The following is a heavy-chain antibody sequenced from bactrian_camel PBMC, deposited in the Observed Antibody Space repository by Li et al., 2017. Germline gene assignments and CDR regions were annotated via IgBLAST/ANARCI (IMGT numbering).Heavy chain of an antibody. CDR2: LYTYGRST. Sequence: GSVQAGGSLRLSCVASEDTSSGNCVGWFRHIPGKTREAVAALYTYGRSTYYDTSVKGRFAISQDNAKNTVYLEMHSLKPEDTAAYYCAAEPTSIPPSRYAAEYRRPCWGQGTQVTVS. CDR3: AAEPTSIPPSRYAAEYRRPC. J-gene: IGHJ4*01. V-gene: IGHV3S25*01. CDR1: EDTSSGNC. D-gene: IGHD1*01.